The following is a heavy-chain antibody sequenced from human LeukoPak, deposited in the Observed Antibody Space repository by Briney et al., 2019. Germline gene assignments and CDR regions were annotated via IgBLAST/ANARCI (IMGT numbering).Heavy chain of an antibody. CDR2: ISYDGRNK. CDR1: GFSFSRYG. CDR3: ARDAVDTANAV. D-gene: IGHD5-18*01. J-gene: IGHJ6*02. V-gene: IGHV3-30*03. Sequence: GGSLRLSCAASGFSFSRYGMHWVRQAPGKGLEWVAVISYDGRNKYYADSVKGRFTISRDTSKNTLYLQMNSLRAEDTAVYYCARDAVDTANAVWGQGTTVTVSS.